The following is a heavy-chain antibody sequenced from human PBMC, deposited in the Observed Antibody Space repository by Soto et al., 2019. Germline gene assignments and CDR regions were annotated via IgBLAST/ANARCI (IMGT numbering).Heavy chain of an antibody. CDR2: IIPIFGTA. J-gene: IGHJ5*02. V-gene: IGHV1-69*01. CDR3: AREGRIAAAGTTWFDP. D-gene: IGHD6-25*01. CDR1: GGTFGSFA. Sequence: QVQLVQSGAEVKKPESSVKVSCKASGGTFGSFAINWVRQAPGQGLEWMGRIIPIFGTAKYAQKFLGRLTISADDATSMAYMELSGLRSDATAFYFCAREGRIAAAGTTWFDPWGQGTLVIVSS.